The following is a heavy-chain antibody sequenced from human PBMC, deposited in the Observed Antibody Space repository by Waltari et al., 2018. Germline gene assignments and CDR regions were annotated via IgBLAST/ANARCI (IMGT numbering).Heavy chain of an antibody. CDR3: ARAPPPHYCSSTSCYDYYYYYMDV. D-gene: IGHD2-2*01. Sequence: QVQLQQWGAGLLKPSETLSLTCAVYGGSFSGYYWSWIRQPPGKGLEWIGEINHSGSNNYTPALKSRVTISGDTSNNQVSLKLSSVTAADTAVYYCARAPPPHYCSSTSCYDYYYYYMDVWGKGTTVTISS. CDR2: INHSGSN. V-gene: IGHV4-34*01. J-gene: IGHJ6*03. CDR1: GGSFSGYY.